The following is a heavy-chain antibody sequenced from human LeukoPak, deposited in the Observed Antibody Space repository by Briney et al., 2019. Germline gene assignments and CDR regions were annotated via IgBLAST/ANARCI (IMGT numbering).Heavy chain of an antibody. CDR2: INHSGST. CDR1: GGSFSGYY. D-gene: IGHD5-12*01. Sequence: SSGTLSLTCAAYGGSFSGYYWSWIRQPPGKGPEWIGEINHSGSTNYNPSLKSRVTISVDTSKNQFSLKLSSVTAADTAVYYCARGKGYGSYYYGMDVWGQGTTVTVSS. J-gene: IGHJ6*02. V-gene: IGHV4-34*01. CDR3: ARGKGYGSYYYGMDV.